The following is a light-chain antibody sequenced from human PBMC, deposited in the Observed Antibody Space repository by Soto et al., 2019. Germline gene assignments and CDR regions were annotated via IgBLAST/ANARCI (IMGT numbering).Light chain of an antibody. CDR1: QDINNF. J-gene: IGKJ2*03. Sequence: DIQMTQSPSSLSASVGDTVTITCQASQDINNFLNWYQQKPGKAPKLLIYDASNLQTWVPSRFSGSGSGTDFSFTISNLQPEDLATYFCQQFDDVPYSFGQGTKLAIK. CDR3: QQFDDVPYS. CDR2: DAS. V-gene: IGKV1-33*01.